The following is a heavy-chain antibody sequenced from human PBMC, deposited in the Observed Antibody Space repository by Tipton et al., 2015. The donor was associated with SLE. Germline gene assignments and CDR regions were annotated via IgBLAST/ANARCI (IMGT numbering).Heavy chain of an antibody. CDR3: AREKYSSSPDYYGMDV. D-gene: IGHD6-6*01. Sequence: TLSLTCTVSGGSISSGDYCWNWIRQSPGKGLEWIGYISYGGSTYYNPSLKSRVTMSVDTSKNQFSLKLSSVTAADTAVYYCAREKYSSSPDYYGMDVWGQGTTVTVSS. V-gene: IGHV4-30-4*01. J-gene: IGHJ6*02. CDR1: GGSISSGDYC. CDR2: ISYGGST.